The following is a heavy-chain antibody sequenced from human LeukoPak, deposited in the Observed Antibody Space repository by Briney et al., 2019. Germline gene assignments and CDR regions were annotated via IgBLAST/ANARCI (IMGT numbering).Heavy chain of an antibody. CDR1: GFTFSTYW. J-gene: IGHJ4*02. V-gene: IGHV3-74*01. CDR2: INSAGSST. D-gene: IGHD5-18*01. CDR3: AAGSGYSYGLDY. Sequence: GGSLRLSCAASGFTFSTYWMYWVRQAPGKGLVWVSRINSAGSSTTYADSVKGRFTISRDNAKNTLYLQMNSLRAEDTAVYYCAAGSGYSYGLDYWGQGTLVTVSS.